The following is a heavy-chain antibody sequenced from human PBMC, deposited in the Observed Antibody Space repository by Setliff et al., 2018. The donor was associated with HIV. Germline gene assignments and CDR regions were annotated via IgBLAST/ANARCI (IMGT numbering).Heavy chain of an antibody. CDR1: GYSISNTGHY. CDR2: IYHTGDT. Sequence: PSETLSLTCVVSGYSISNTGHYWGWIRQPPGKGLEWIGSIYHTGDTYDNPSLKNRVTISRDTSKDRFSLNLRSVTAADTAIYYCARHKTRDYDGNSVYFDFWGQGILVTVSS. CDR3: ARHKTRDYDGNSVYFDF. J-gene: IGHJ4*02. D-gene: IGHD5-12*01. V-gene: IGHV4-38-2*01.